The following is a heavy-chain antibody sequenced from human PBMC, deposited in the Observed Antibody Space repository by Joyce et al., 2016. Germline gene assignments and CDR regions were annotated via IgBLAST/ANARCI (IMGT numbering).Heavy chain of an antibody. V-gene: IGHV3-48*01. CDR2: ISDISDVI. CDR1: GFIFSRSS. CDR3: AKSYGSAWFNY. Sequence: EVHLVESGGALVQPGGSLRLSCAASGFIFSRSSMTWVRQTPVQGLEWLSFISDISDVIYYTDSVKGRFTTSRDNAKNSVYLQMDSLRAEDSGLYYCAKSYGSAWFNYWGQGTLVTVSS. D-gene: IGHD6-19*01. J-gene: IGHJ4*02.